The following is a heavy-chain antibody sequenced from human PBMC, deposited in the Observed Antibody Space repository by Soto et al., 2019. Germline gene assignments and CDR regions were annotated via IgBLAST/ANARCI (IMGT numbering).Heavy chain of an antibody. CDR1: GGSFSGYY. D-gene: IGHD5-12*01. V-gene: IGHV4-34*01. CDR2: INHSGST. CDR3: TKNSAYALDY. J-gene: IGHJ4*02. Sequence: PSETLSLTCAVYGGSFSGYYWSWIRQPPGKGLEWIGEINHSGSTNYNPSLKSRVTISVDTSKNQFFLKLSSVTAADTAVYYCTKNSAYALDYWGQGTLVTVSS.